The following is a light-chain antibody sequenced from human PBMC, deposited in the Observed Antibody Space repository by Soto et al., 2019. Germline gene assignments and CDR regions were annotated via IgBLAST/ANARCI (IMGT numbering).Light chain of an antibody. CDR3: HQRSNWCPCT. Sequence: EVVLTQSPATLSLSPGERATLSCRASQSVSTYLAWYQQKPGQPPTLLIYGASNRATGTPARFSGSGSGTDFTRTISSLEREDFAVYYSHQRSNWCPCTFGPGTKVEIK. V-gene: IGKV3-11*01. CDR1: QSVSTY. CDR2: GAS. J-gene: IGKJ3*01.